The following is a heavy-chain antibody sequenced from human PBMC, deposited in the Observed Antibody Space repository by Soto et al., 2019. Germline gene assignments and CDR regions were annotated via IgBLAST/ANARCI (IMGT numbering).Heavy chain of an antibody. Sequence: PGGSLRLSCAGSGFTFSSHAVSWVRQAPGKGLEWVGRIKSKTDGGTTDYAAPVRGRFTISRDDSKNTLYLQVNSLKTEDTAVYYCTTDSILAPLFHWGQGTLVTVSS. V-gene: IGHV3-15*01. CDR2: IKSKTDGGTT. D-gene: IGHD3-3*02. CDR1: GFTFSSHA. J-gene: IGHJ4*02. CDR3: TTDSILAPLFH.